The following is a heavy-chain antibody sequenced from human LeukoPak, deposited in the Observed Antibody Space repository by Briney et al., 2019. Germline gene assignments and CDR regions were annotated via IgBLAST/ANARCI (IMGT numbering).Heavy chain of an antibody. D-gene: IGHD3-3*01. Sequence: SETLSLTCTVSGGSISSSSYYWGWIRQPPGKGLEWIGSIYYSGSTYYNPSLKSRVTISVDTSKNQFSLKLSSVTAADTAVYYCARFPPINDFWSGLVAWGQGTLVTVSS. CDR3: ARFPPINDFWSGLVA. V-gene: IGHV4-39*01. J-gene: IGHJ4*02. CDR2: IYYSGST. CDR1: GGSISSSSYY.